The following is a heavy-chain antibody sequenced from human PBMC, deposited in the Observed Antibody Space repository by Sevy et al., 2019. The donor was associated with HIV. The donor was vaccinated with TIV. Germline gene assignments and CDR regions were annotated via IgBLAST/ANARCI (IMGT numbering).Heavy chain of an antibody. CDR1: GFTFSSHA. CDR2: ISYDGVIK. CDR3: AREAGYSTSWSPGNY. D-gene: IGHD6-13*01. V-gene: IGHV3-30*14. J-gene: IGHJ4*02. Sequence: GGSLRLSCAASGFTFSSHAMHWVRQAPGKGLEWVALISYDGVIKYYAESVKGRFTISRDNSKNTLYLQMNSLRADDTAVYYCAREAGYSTSWSPGNYWGQGTLVTVSS.